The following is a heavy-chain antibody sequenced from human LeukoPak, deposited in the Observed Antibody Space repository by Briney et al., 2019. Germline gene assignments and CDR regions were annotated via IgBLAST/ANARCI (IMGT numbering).Heavy chain of an antibody. CDR1: GFTFSNFA. CDR2: ISYDGSIK. D-gene: IGHD3-22*01. CDR3: AKRHYDSSGHNTRAFDI. V-gene: IGHV3-30*09. Sequence: GRSLRLSCAASGFTFSNFAMNWVRQAPGKGLEWVAFISYDGSIKSYADSVKGRFAVSRDNSKNTLFLQMSSLRAEDTALYYCAKRHYDSSGHNTRAFDIWGQGTMVTVSS. J-gene: IGHJ3*02.